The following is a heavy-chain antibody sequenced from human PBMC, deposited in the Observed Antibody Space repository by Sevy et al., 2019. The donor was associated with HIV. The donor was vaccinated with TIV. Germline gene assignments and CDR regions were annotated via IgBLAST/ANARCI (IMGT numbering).Heavy chain of an antibody. CDR3: ARSRYYFDS. D-gene: IGHD3-9*01. V-gene: IGHV4-4*08. CDR2: IGSSGPG. J-gene: IGHJ4*02. CDR1: GASITSYY. Sequence: SETLSLTCNVSGASITSYYWSWIRQPSGKGLEWVGDIGSSGPGNYNPSLKSRVTLSVDTTKSHFSLKLRSVTAVDTAVYYCARSRYYFDSWGQGALVTVSS.